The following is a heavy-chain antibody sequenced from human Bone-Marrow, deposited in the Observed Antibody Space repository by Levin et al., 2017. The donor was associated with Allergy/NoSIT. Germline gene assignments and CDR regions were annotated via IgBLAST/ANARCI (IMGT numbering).Heavy chain of an antibody. CDR1: GFTFSSYG. V-gene: IGHV3-33*01. CDR3: ARDAYSSGVAHAFDI. J-gene: IGHJ3*02. D-gene: IGHD6-25*01. Sequence: PGGSLRLSCAASGFTFSSYGMHWVRQAPGKGLEWVAVIWYDGSNKYYADSVKGRFTISRANSKNTLYLQMNSLRAEETAVYYCARDAYSSGVAHAFDIWGQGTMVTVSS. CDR2: IWYDGSNK.